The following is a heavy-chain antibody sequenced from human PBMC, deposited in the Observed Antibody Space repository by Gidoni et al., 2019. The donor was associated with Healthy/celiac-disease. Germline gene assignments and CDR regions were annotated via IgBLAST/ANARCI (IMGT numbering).Heavy chain of an antibody. V-gene: IGHV4-4*02. CDR2: IYHSGST. D-gene: IGHD3-22*01. CDR3: ARVLTYYYDSSGYSQGGPFDY. Sequence: QVQLQESGPGLVKPSGTLSLTCAVSGGSISSSNWWSWVRQPPGKGLEWIGEIYHSGSTNYNPSLKSRVTISVDKSKNQFSLKLSSVTAADTAVYYCARVLTYYYDSSGYSQGGPFDYWGQGTLVTVSS. J-gene: IGHJ4*02. CDR1: GGSISSSNW.